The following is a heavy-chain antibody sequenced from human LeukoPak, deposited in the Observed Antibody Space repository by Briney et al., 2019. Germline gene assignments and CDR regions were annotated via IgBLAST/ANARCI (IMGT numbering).Heavy chain of an antibody. Sequence: PGGSLRLSCAASGFTFSNYEMHWVRQAPGKGLEWISYISSSRSTIYYADSVKGRFTISRDNAKNSLYLQMNSLRAEDTAVYYCAKGARLAGAFDIWGQGTMVTGSS. CDR1: GFTFSNYE. CDR2: ISSSRSTI. D-gene: IGHD6-6*01. CDR3: AKGARLAGAFDI. V-gene: IGHV3-48*03. J-gene: IGHJ3*02.